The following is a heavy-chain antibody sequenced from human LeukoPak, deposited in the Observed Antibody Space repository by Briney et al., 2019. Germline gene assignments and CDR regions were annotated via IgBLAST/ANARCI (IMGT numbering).Heavy chain of an antibody. V-gene: IGHV3-30*03. CDR1: GFTFSDYG. J-gene: IGHJ3*02. CDR2: ISYDGSSK. Sequence: PGRSLRLSCAASGFTFSDYGMHWVRQAPGKGLEWVTIISYDGSSKYYADSVKGRFTMSRDNSKSTVYLQVNSLRAEDTAVYYCAVGLTIWGQGTMVTVSS. D-gene: IGHD1-26*01. CDR3: AVGLTI.